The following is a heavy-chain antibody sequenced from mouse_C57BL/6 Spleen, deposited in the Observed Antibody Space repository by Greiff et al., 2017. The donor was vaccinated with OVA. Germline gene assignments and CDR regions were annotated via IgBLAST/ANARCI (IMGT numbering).Heavy chain of an antibody. Sequence: QVQLQQPGTELVKPGASVKLSCKASGYTFTSYWMHWVKQRPGQGLEWIGNINPSNGGTNYNEKFKSKATLTVDKSSSTAYMQLSSLTSEDSAVYYCATYYYGSSYDYYAMDYWGQGTSVTVSS. CDR2: INPSNGGT. J-gene: IGHJ4*01. V-gene: IGHV1-53*01. CDR3: ATYYYGSSYDYYAMDY. D-gene: IGHD1-1*01. CDR1: GYTFTSYW.